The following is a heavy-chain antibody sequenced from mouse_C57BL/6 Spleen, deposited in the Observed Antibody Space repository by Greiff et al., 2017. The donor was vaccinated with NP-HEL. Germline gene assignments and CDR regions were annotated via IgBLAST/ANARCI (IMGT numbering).Heavy chain of an antibody. J-gene: IGHJ2*01. V-gene: IGHV5-17*01. Sequence: EVKLVESGGGLVKPGGSLKLSCAASGFTFSDYGMHWVRQAPEKGLEWVAYISSGSSTIYYADTVQGRFTISRDNAKNTLFLQMTSLRSEDTAMYYCATYGSSYGYFDYWGQGTTLTVSS. CDR1: GFTFSDYG. CDR2: ISSGSSTI. CDR3: ATYGSSYGYFDY. D-gene: IGHD1-1*01.